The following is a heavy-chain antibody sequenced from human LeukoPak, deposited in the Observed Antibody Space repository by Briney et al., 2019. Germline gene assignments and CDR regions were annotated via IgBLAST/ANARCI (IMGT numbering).Heavy chain of an antibody. CDR1: GYTLSNYR. J-gene: IGHJ2*01. V-gene: IGHV5-51*01. Sequence: GESLKISCKGSGYTLSNYRIGWVRRMPGKGLEWMGLIHPGDSDTRYSPSFQGQVTISVDRSISTAYLQWSSLKASDTALYYCARVVVVVSTNWYFDLWGRGTLVTVSS. D-gene: IGHD2-15*01. CDR3: ARVVVVVSTNWYFDL. CDR2: IHPGDSDT.